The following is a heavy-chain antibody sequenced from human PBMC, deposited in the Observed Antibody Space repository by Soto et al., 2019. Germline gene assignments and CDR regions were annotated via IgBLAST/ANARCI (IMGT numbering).Heavy chain of an antibody. CDR2: INAGNGNT. D-gene: IGHD1-26*01. V-gene: IGHV1-3*01. J-gene: IGHJ4*02. CDR3: ARDIVFDY. CDR1: EYTFTNYA. Sequence: ASVKVACKASEYTFTNYALHWVRQAPGQRLEWMGWINAGNGNTKYSQKFQGRVTITRDTSASTAYMELSSLRSEDTAVYYCARDIVFDYWGQGTLVTVSS.